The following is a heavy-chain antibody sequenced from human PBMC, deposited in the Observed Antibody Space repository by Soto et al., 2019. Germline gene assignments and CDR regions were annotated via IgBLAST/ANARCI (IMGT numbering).Heavy chain of an antibody. CDR2: ISAYNGNT. D-gene: IGHD6-13*01. CDR1: GYIFNHYG. CDR3: ARDGGSSWSRGFDP. J-gene: IGHJ5*02. Sequence: GASVKVSCKASGYIFNHYGINWVRQAPGQGLEWMGWISAYNGNTNYAQKLQGRVTMTTDTSTSTAYMELRSLRSDDTAVYYCARDGGSSWSRGFDPWGQGTLVTVSS. V-gene: IGHV1-18*01.